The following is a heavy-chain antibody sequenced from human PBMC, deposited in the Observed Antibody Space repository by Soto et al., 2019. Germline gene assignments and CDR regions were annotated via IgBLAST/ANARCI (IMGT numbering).Heavy chain of an antibody. CDR2: VFHTGTT. CDR1: GDSVSSANY. V-gene: IGHV4-4*02. Sequence: QVQLQESGPGLVKPSGTLSLTCAVSGDSVSSANYWCWVRQPPGKGLEWIGEVFHTGTTSYDPSLRSRVTISMDKSINQFSLDLSSVTAADTAVYYCASSAGWYAVHSWGPGTLVLVSS. D-gene: IGHD2-15*01. J-gene: IGHJ4*02. CDR3: ASSAGWYAVHS.